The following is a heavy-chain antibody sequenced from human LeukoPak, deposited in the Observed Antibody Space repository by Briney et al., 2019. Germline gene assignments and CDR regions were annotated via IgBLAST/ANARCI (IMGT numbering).Heavy chain of an antibody. CDR2: INPNSGGT. V-gene: IGHV1-2*04. D-gene: IGHD5-24*01. Sequence: GASVKVSCKASGYAFTGYYMRWVRQAPGQGLEWMGWINPNSGGTNYAQKFQGWVTMTRDTSISTAYMELSRLRSDDTAVYYCARAGTVEMTPLDYWGQGTLVTVSS. J-gene: IGHJ4*02. CDR3: ARAGTVEMTPLDY. CDR1: GYAFTGYY.